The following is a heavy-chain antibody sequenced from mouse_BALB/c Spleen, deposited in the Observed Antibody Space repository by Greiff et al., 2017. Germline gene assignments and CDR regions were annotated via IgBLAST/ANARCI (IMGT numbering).Heavy chain of an antibody. D-gene: IGHD3-1*01. CDR2: ISYDGSN. Sequence: EVQLQESGPGLVKPSQSLSLTCSVTGYSITSGYYWNWIRQFPGNKLEWMGYISYDGSNNYNPSLKNRISITRDTSKNQFFLKLNSVTTEDTATFYCARDPRAAYAMDYWGQGTSVTVSS. J-gene: IGHJ4*01. CDR3: ARDPRAAYAMDY. V-gene: IGHV3-6*02. CDR1: GYSITSGYY.